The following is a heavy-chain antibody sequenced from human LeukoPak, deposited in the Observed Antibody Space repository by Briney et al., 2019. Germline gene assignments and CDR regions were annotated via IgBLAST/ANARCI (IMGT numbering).Heavy chain of an antibody. V-gene: IGHV3-66*01. D-gene: IGHD3-10*01. Sequence: PGGSLRLSCAASGFTVSSNYMSWVRQAPGKGLEWVSVIYSGGSTYYADSVKGRFTISRDNSKNTLYLQTNSLRAEDTAVYYCAAVRGDPIFGYWGQGTLVTVSS. CDR1: GFTVSSNY. J-gene: IGHJ4*02. CDR2: IYSGGST. CDR3: AAVRGDPIFGY.